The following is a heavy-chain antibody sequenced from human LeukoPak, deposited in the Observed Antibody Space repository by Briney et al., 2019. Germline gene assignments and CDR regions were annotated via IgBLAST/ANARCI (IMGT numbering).Heavy chain of an antibody. J-gene: IGHJ4*02. CDR1: GFTFSSYW. V-gene: IGHV3-7*01. CDR3: SRGEGDDY. Sequence: GGSLRLSCAASGFTFSSYWMSWVRQAPGKGLEWVANINGDESEKYYVDSVKARFTITRDNAKNSLYLQMNSLRVDDTAIYYCSRGEGDDYWGQGTLVTVSS. CDR2: INGDESEK. D-gene: IGHD3-10*01.